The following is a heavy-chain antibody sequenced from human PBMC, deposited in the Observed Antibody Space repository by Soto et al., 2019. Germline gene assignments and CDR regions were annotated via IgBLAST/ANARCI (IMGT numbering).Heavy chain of an antibody. CDR3: VRGPSDHKLRLVEWPYGDY. V-gene: IGHV3-66*01. CDR1: GFIVSSNQ. J-gene: IGHJ4*02. Sequence: EVQLVESGGGLVKPGGSLRLSCAASGFIVSSNQMSWVRQAPGKGLEWVSVIYSGHTTYYADSVEGRFTISRDDSKNTLYLQMNSLRVEDTAVYYCVRGPSDHKLRLVEWPYGDYWGQGALVTVSS. CDR2: IYSGHTT. D-gene: IGHD3-3*01.